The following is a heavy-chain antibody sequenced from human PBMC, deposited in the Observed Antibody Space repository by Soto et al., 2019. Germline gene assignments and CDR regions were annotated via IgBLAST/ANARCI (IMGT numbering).Heavy chain of an antibody. CDR2: IFYSEST. J-gene: IGHJ3*02. D-gene: IGHD2-15*01. Sequence: NPSETLSLTCTVSGGSISSGDYYWSWIRQPPGKGLEWIGYIFYSESTYYNPSLKSRVIISVDMSKNQFSLNLSSVTAADTAVYHCARDKGSDCSGGSCYPDAFDIWGQGTMVTVSS. V-gene: IGHV4-30-4*01. CDR3: ARDKGSDCSGGSCYPDAFDI. CDR1: GGSISSGDYY.